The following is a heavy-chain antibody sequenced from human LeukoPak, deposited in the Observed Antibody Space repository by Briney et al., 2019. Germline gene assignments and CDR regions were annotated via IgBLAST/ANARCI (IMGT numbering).Heavy chain of an antibody. CDR3: ARVLVTGDYYDSSGYPTLDAFDI. D-gene: IGHD3-22*01. CDR2: IYYSGST. CDR1: GGSISSYY. V-gene: IGHV4-59*01. Sequence: SETLSLTCTVSGGSISSYYWSWIRQPPGKGLEWIGYIYYSGSTNYNPSLKSRVTISVDTSKNQFSLKLSSVTAADTAVYYCARVLVTGDYYDSSGYPTLDAFDIWGQGTMVTVSS. J-gene: IGHJ3*02.